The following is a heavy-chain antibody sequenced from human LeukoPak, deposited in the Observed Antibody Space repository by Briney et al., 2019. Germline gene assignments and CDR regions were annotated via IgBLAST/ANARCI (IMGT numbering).Heavy chain of an antibody. CDR3: ARGASAARLPQFDY. J-gene: IGHJ4*02. Sequence: ASVKVSCKASGYTFTGYYMHWVRQAPGQGLEWMGWINPNSGGTDYAQKFQGRVTMTRDTSISTAYMELSRLRSDDTAVYYCARGASAARLPQFDYWGQGTLVTVSS. CDR1: GYTFTGYY. D-gene: IGHD6-6*01. CDR2: INPNSGGT. V-gene: IGHV1-2*02.